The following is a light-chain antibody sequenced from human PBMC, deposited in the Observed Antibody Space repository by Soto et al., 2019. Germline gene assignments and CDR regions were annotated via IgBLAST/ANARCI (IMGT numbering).Light chain of an antibody. J-gene: IGLJ1*01. CDR2: DVS. Sequence: QSALTQPASVSGSPGQSITISCTGTSSDVGGYNYVSWYQQHPGKAPKLMIYDVSNRPSGVSNRFSGSKSGNTASLTISGLQAEDEADDYGSSYTSSSLHVFGTGTKLTVL. CDR1: SSDVGGYNY. V-gene: IGLV2-14*03. CDR3: SSYTSSSLHV.